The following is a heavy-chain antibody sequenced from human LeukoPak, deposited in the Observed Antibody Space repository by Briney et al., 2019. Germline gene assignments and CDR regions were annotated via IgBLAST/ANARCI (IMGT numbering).Heavy chain of an antibody. Sequence: GGSLRLSCSASGFTFSYYAMHWVRQAPGKGLEHVSTINGGSTYYADSVKGRFTISRDNLKNTLYLQMSSLRAEDTAAYYCVTSTMIVGVTYAFDTWGQGTMVTVSS. CDR2: INGGST. J-gene: IGHJ3*02. CDR3: VTSTMIVGVTYAFDT. CDR1: GFTFSYYA. V-gene: IGHV3-64D*06. D-gene: IGHD3-22*01.